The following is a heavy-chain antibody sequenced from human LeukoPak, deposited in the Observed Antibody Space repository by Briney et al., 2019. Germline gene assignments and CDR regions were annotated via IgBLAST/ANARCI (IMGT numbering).Heavy chain of an antibody. J-gene: IGHJ5*02. CDR3: ARDPHAPTIFGVFDP. Sequence: SQTLSLTCTVSGGSISSGSYYWSWIRQPAGKGLEWIGRIYTSGSTNYNPSPKSRVTISVDTSKNQFSLKLSSVTAADTAVYYCARDPHAPTIFGVFDPWGQGTLVTVSS. V-gene: IGHV4-61*02. CDR1: GGSISSGSYY. CDR2: IYTSGST. D-gene: IGHD3-3*01.